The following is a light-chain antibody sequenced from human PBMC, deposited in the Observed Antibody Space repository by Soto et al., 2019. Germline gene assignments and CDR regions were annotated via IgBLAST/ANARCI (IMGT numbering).Light chain of an antibody. CDR3: QQRSNWPLT. J-gene: IGKJ4*01. V-gene: IGKV3-11*01. Sequence: IVLTQSAGTLTLSPGERDTLSRRASQRVSSYLAWYQQRPGQAPRLLIYDASSRATGIPARFSGSGFGTDVTLTIASLGPEDFAVYYCQQRSNWPLTFGGGTKVDIK. CDR2: DAS. CDR1: QRVSSY.